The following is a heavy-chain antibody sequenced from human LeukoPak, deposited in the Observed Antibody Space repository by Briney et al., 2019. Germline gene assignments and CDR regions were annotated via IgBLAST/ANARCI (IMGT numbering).Heavy chain of an antibody. V-gene: IGHV4-39*07. CDR3: ATAAGNSMNFDY. J-gene: IGHJ4*02. Sequence: SETLSLTCTVSGGSISSSSYYWGWIRQPPGKGLEWIGSIYYSGSTYYNPSLKSRVTISVDTSKNQFSLKLSSVTAADTAVYYCATAAGNSMNFDYWGQGTLVTVSS. CDR1: GGSISSSSYY. CDR2: IYYSGST. D-gene: IGHD4-23*01.